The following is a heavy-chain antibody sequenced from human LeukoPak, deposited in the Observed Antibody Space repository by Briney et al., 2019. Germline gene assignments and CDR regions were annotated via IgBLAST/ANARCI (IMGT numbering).Heavy chain of an antibody. CDR2: IYYSGSA. Sequence: SETLSLTCTVSGGSISRYYWSWIRQPPGKGLEWIVYIYYSGSANYNPSLKSRVTISVDTSKNQFSLKLSSVTAADTAVYYCARVGIYSSGYEYYYGMDVWGQGTTVTVSS. CDR3: ARVGIYSSGYEYYYGMDV. D-gene: IGHD3-22*01. CDR1: GGSISRYY. J-gene: IGHJ6*02. V-gene: IGHV4-59*01.